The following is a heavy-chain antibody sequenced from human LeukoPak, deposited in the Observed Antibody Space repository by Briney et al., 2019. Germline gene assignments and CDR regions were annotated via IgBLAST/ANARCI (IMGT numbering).Heavy chain of an antibody. Sequence: SETLSLTCAVYGGSFSGYYWSWIRQPPGKGLEWIGEINHSGSTNYNQSLKSRVTISVDTSKNQFSLKLSSVTAADTAVYYCARVPNWNYWGLLYYFDYWGQGTLVTVSS. CDR3: ARVPNWNYWGLLYYFDY. CDR1: GGSFSGYY. J-gene: IGHJ4*02. V-gene: IGHV4-34*01. CDR2: INHSGST. D-gene: IGHD1-7*01.